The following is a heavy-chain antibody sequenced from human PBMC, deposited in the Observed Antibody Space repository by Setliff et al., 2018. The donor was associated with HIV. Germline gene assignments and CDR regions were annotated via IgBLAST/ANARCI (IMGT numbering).Heavy chain of an antibody. J-gene: IGHJ5*02. Sequence: SGGSLRLSCAASGFTFSSCAMSWVRQAPGKGLEWVSGISGSGGTTDYADSVKGRFTISRDNSKNTVFLQMNSLRGEDTAVYYCAALKGYSYGRGCFDPWGQGTLVTVSS. V-gene: IGHV3-23*01. CDR2: ISGSGGTT. CDR3: AALKGYSYGRGCFDP. CDR1: GFTFSSCA. D-gene: IGHD5-18*01.